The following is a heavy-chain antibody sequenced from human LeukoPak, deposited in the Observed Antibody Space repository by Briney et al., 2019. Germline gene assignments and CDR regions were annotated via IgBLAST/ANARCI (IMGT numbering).Heavy chain of an antibody. CDR3: ARVAHYYDSSGWYYFDY. CDR2: ISWNSGSI. Sequence: GGSLRLSCAASGFTFDDYAMHWVRQAPGKGLEWVSGISWNSGSIGYADSVKGRFTISRDNSKNTLYLQMNSLRAEDTAVYYCARVAHYYDSSGWYYFDYWGQGTLVTVSS. CDR1: GFTFDDYA. V-gene: IGHV3-9*01. D-gene: IGHD3-22*01. J-gene: IGHJ4*02.